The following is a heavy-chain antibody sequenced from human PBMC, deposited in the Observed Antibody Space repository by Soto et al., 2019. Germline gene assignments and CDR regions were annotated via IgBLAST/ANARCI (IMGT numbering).Heavy chain of an antibody. CDR3: ARESTSPCHDY. V-gene: IGHV1-18*01. J-gene: IGHJ4*02. CDR2: ISAYNGNT. Sequence: QVQLVQSGAEVKKPGASVKVSCKASGYTFTSYGISWVRQAPGQGLEWMGWISAYNGNTNYAQKLQGRVTMTTDTSTITAYMERRSLRPDDTALYYCARESTSPCHDYWGQGTLVTFSS. CDR1: GYTFTSYG. D-gene: IGHD2-2*01.